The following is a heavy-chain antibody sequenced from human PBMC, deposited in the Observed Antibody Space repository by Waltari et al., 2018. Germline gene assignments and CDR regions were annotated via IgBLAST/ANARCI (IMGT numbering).Heavy chain of an antibody. CDR3: ARSLLGKRDAFDI. CDR2: IYYSGST. V-gene: IGHV4-39*07. CDR1: GGSISSSSYY. D-gene: IGHD7-27*01. Sequence: QLQLQESGPGLVKPSETLSLTCTVSGGSISSSSYYWGWIRQPPGKGLEWIGSIYYSGSTYYNPSLKSRVTISVDTSKNQFSLKLSSVTAADTAVYYCARSLLGKRDAFDIWGQGTMVTVSS. J-gene: IGHJ3*02.